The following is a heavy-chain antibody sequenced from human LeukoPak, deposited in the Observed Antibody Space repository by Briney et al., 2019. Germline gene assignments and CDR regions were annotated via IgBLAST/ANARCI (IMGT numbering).Heavy chain of an antibody. CDR2: IYSGGNA. Sequence: GGSLRLSCAASGFTVSGNHMSWVRQAPGTGLEWVSVIYSGGNAYYADSVKGRLTISRDNSKNTLYLQMNSLRAEDTAVYYCARDRGSTMVRREIGFFDYWGQGTLVTVSS. CDR3: ARDRGSTMVRREIGFFDY. D-gene: IGHD3-10*01. J-gene: IGHJ4*02. V-gene: IGHV3-66*02. CDR1: GFTVSGNH.